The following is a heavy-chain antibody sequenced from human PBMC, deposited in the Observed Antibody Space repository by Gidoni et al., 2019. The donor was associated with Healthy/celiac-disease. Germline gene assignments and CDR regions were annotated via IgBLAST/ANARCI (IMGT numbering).Heavy chain of an antibody. CDR1: GFTSSRYS. CDR2: ISSSSSYI. V-gene: IGHV3-21*01. D-gene: IGHD2-21*02. Sequence: EVQLVESGGGLVMPGGSLRLSCAASGFTSSRYSMNWVRQAPGKGLEWVSSISSSSSYIYYEDSVKGRFTISRDNAKNSLYLQMNSLRAEDTAVYYCARDAYCGGDCYHDYWGQGTLVTGSS. J-gene: IGHJ4*02. CDR3: ARDAYCGGDCYHDY.